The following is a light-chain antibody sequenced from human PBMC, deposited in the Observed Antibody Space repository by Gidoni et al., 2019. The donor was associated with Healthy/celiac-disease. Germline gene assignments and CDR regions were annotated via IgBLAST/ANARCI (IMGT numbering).Light chain of an antibody. CDR3: QQYNNWPRT. CDR1: QSVSSN. Sequence: EIWMTQSPATLSVSPGERATLSCRASQSVSSNLAWYQQKPGQAPRLLIYGASTSATGIPARFSGSGSGTEFTLTISSLQSEDFAVYYCQQYNNWPRTFGQXTKVEIK. J-gene: IGKJ1*01. V-gene: IGKV3-15*01. CDR2: GAS.